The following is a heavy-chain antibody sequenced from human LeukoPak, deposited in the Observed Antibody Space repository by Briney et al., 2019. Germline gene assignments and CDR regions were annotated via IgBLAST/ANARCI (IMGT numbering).Heavy chain of an antibody. CDR3: ATLRSITVIVVVSPGLFDY. D-gene: IGHD3-22*01. J-gene: IGHJ4*02. Sequence: SETLSLTGTVSGGSISSSSYYWGWIRQPPGKGLEWVGSIYYSGSTYYNPSLKGRVAISVDTSKNPFSLKLSSVTAADTAVYYCATLRSITVIVVVSPGLFDYWGQGTLVTVSS. V-gene: IGHV4-39*01. CDR1: GGSISSSSYY. CDR2: IYYSGST.